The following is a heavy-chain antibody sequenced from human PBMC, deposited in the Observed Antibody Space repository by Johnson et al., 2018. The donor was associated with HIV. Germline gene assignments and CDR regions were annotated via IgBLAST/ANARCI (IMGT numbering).Heavy chain of an antibody. CDR3: ANSRVYGDAFDI. J-gene: IGHJ3*02. D-gene: IGHD3-22*01. Sequence: QVQLVESGGGVVQPGRSLRLSCAASGFTFSSYAMHWVRQAPGKGLEWVAVISYDGSNKYYADSVKGRFTISRDNSKNTLYLQMNSLRAEDAAVYYWANSRVYGDAFDIWGQGTMVTVSS. CDR2: ISYDGSNK. CDR1: GFTFSSYA. V-gene: IGHV3-30-3*01.